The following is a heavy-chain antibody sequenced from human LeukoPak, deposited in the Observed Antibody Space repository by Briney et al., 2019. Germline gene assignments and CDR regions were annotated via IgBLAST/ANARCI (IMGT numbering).Heavy chain of an antibody. D-gene: IGHD7-27*01. CDR1: GGSISSGDYY. V-gene: IGHV4-30-4*08. CDR2: IYYSEST. Sequence: SETLSLTCTVSGGSISSGDYYWSWIRQPPGKGLEWIGYIYYSESTYYNPSLKSRVTISIDTSKNQFSLKLSSVTAADTAVYYCARAWGGWFDPWGQGTLVTVSS. J-gene: IGHJ5*02. CDR3: ARAWGGWFDP.